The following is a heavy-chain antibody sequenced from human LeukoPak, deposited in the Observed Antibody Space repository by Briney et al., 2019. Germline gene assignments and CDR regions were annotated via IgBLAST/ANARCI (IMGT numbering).Heavy chain of an antibody. CDR1: GFTFSSYS. CDR2: ISSTSSYI. Sequence: GGSLRLSCAASGFTFSSYSMNCVRQAPGKGLEWVSSISSTSSYIYYVDSVKGRFTISRDNAKNSLYLQMNSLRAEDTAVYYCARVYGSIYYYHGMDVWGQGTTVTVSS. J-gene: IGHJ6*02. CDR3: ARVYGSIYYYHGMDV. D-gene: IGHD4-23*01. V-gene: IGHV3-21*01.